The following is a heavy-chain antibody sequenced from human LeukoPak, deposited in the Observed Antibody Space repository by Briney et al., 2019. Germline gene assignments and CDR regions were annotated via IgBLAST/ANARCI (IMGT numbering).Heavy chain of an antibody. D-gene: IGHD3-22*01. V-gene: IGHV1-69*04. J-gene: IGHJ4*02. CDR3: ASALHYYDSSGYSPLFDY. Sequence: ASVKVSCKASGGTFSSYAISWVRQAPGQGLEWMGRIIPILGIANYAQKFQGRVTITVDKSTSTAYMELSSLRSEDTAVYYCASALHYYDSSGYSPLFDYWGQGTLVTVSS. CDR1: GGTFSSYA. CDR2: IIPILGIA.